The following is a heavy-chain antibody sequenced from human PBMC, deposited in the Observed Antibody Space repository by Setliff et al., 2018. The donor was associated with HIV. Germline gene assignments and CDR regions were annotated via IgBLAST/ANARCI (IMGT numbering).Heavy chain of an antibody. D-gene: IGHD6-19*01. CDR3: ARRRSSGWYHYFDY. CDR2: IYHSEYT. V-gene: IGHV4-4*02. CDR1: GGSISSDNW. J-gene: IGHJ4*02. Sequence: SETLSLTCAVSGGSISSDNWWTWVRQPPGKGLEWIGEIYHSEYTNYNASLKSRVTISVDTSKNQFSLKLSSVTAADTAVYYCARRRSSGWYHYFDYWGQGTLVTVSS.